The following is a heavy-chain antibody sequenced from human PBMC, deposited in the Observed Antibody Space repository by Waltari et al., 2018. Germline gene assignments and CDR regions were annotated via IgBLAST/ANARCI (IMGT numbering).Heavy chain of an antibody. Sequence: EVQLLESGGGLVQPGGSLRLSCGASGFSFSSFAMSWVRQAAGGAVEWVASISGSGHTTYYADSVQGWFSISRDFSKNTLYLQMDSLRVEDTAVYYCAKGTDLVVYASTNEYWGQGTLVTVAS. D-gene: IGHD2-8*02. CDR1: GFSFSSFA. J-gene: IGHJ4*02. CDR2: ISGSGHTT. CDR3: AKGTDLVVYASTNEY. V-gene: IGHV3-23*01.